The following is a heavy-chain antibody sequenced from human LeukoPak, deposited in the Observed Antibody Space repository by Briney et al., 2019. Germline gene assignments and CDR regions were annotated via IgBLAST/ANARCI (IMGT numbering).Heavy chain of an antibody. CDR3: AELGITMIGGV. D-gene: IGHD3-10*02. CDR2: ISSSGSTI. J-gene: IGHJ6*04. CDR1: GFTFSSYE. Sequence: GGSLRLSCAAPGFTFSSYEMNWVRQAPGKGLEWVSYISSSGSTIYYADSVKGRFTISRDNAKNSLYLQMNSLRAEDTAVYYCAELGITMIGGVWGKGATVTISS. V-gene: IGHV3-48*03.